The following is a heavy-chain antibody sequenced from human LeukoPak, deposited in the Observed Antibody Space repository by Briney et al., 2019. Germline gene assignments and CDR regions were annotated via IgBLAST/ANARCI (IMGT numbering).Heavy chain of an antibody. J-gene: IGHJ6*04. CDR1: GFTFTNYP. D-gene: IGHD3-10*02. CDR2: ISSSGSAI. Sequence: ARSLRLSCAAYGFTFTNYPVHWVRQAPGNGREWVSYISSSGSAIYYADSVKGQFTISRDKAKKSLYLQMNCLSAEDPSVYYCSELGITMTGGVWGKGTTVTISS. CDR3: SELGITMTGGV. V-gene: IGHV3-48*01.